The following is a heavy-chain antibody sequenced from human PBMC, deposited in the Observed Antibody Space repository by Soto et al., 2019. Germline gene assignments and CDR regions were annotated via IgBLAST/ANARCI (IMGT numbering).Heavy chain of an antibody. D-gene: IGHD3-10*01. CDR1: GFTFSTYA. CDR2: LSGSGGTT. J-gene: IGHJ4*02. Sequence: LRLSCSTSGFTFSTYAMSWVRQAPGKGLEWVSALSGSGGTTYYADSVRGRFTISRDNSKNTLFLQMSSLRAEDTALYYCAKQRAGYGSGSDTFYFDFWGQGTLVTVSS. CDR3: AKQRAGYGSGSDTFYFDF. V-gene: IGHV3-23*01.